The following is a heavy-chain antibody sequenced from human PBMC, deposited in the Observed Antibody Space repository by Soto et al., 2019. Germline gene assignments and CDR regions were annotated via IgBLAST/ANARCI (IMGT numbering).Heavy chain of an antibody. Sequence: PGESLKISCKGSGYSFTSYWIGWVRQMPGKGLEWMGIIYPGDSDTGYSPSFQGQVTISADKSITTAYLQWSSLKASDTAMYYCARTAAAGDCYPDAFDIWGQGTTVTVSS. J-gene: IGHJ3*02. CDR3: ARTAAAGDCYPDAFDI. D-gene: IGHD2-21*02. CDR2: IYPGDSDT. CDR1: GYSFTSYW. V-gene: IGHV5-51*01.